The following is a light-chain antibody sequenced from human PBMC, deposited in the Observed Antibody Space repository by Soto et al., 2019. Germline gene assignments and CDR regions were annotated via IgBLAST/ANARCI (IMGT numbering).Light chain of an antibody. CDR3: QSYDSSLSGSV. CDR2: GNS. CDR1: SSNIGAGYD. Sequence: QSVLTQPPSVSGAPGQRVTISCTGSSSNIGAGYDVHWYQQLPGTAPKLLIYGNSNRPSGVPDRLSGAKSGTSASLAITGLQADEEAHYYCQSYDSSLSGSVYGGGTKLTVL. J-gene: IGLJ2*01. V-gene: IGLV1-40*01.